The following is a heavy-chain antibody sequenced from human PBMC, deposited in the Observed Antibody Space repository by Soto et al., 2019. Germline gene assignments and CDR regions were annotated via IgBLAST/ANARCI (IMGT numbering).Heavy chain of an antibody. CDR2: ISAYNGNT. CDR1: GYTFTSYG. J-gene: IGHJ6*02. D-gene: IGHD6-13*01. Sequence: ASVKVSCKASGYTFTSYGISWVRQAPGQGLEWMGWISAYNGNTNYAQKLQGRVTMTTDTSTSTAYMELRSLRSDDTAVYYCARKGYSSSWANYYYGMDVWGQGTTVTVSS. CDR3: ARKGYSSSWANYYYGMDV. V-gene: IGHV1-18*01.